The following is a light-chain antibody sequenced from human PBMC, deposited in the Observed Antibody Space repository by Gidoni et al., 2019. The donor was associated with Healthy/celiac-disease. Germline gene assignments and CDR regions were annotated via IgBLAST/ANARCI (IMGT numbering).Light chain of an antibody. J-gene: IGKJ1*01. CDR1: QGISSY. CDR3: QQFNSYPWT. V-gene: IGKV1-9*01. CDR2: AAS. Sequence: DRQLTQYPSFMSASVGDRVTITCRASQGISSYLAWYQQKPGKAPKLLIYAASTLQSGVPSRFSGSGSGTEFTLTISSLQPEDFATYYCQQFNSYPWTFGQGTKVEIK.